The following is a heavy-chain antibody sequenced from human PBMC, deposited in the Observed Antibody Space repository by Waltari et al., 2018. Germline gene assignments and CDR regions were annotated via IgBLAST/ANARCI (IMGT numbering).Heavy chain of an antibody. CDR2: IYHSGST. V-gene: IGHV4-38-2*01. CDR3: ARGTLVGADAFDI. J-gene: IGHJ3*02. D-gene: IGHD1-26*01. CDR1: GYSISSGYY. Sequence: QVQLQESGPGLVKPSETLSLTCAVSGYSISSGYYWGWIRQPPGKGLEWIGSIYHSGSTYYNPSLKSRVTISVDTSKNQFSLKLSSVTAADTAVYYCARGTLVGADAFDIWGQGTMVTVSS.